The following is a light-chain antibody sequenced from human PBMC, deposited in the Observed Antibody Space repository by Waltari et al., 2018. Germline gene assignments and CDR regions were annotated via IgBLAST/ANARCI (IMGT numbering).Light chain of an antibody. J-gene: IGKJ4*01. CDR3: QQGYSTPPRLT. Sequence: DIQLTQSPSSLSASVGDRVTITCRASQSISTYLSWYHQKPGKAPKLLIYAASRLHSGVPSRFSGSGSGTDFTLTISSLQPEDFATYYCQQGYSTPPRLTFGGGTKVEI. V-gene: IGKV1-39*01. CDR2: AAS. CDR1: QSISTY.